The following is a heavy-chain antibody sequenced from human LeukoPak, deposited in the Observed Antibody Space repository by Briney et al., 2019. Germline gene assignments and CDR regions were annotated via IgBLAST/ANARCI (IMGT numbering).Heavy chain of an antibody. J-gene: IGHJ3*02. V-gene: IGHV4-34*01. CDR2: SNHSEDT. Sequence: SETLSLTCAVYGGSFSGYYWSWIRQPPGKGLEWVGESNHSEDTNYNPSLKSRVTISVDTSKNQFSLKLSSVTAADTAVYYCARNGATGGAFDIWGQGTMVTVSS. CDR3: ARNGATGGAFDI. D-gene: IGHD4-17*01. CDR1: GGSFSGYY.